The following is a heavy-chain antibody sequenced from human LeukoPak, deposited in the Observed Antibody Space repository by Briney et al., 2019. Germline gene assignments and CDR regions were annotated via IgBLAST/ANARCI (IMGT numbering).Heavy chain of an antibody. V-gene: IGHV3-21*01. CDR2: ITSSGTYI. CDR1: GFTFNNYN. D-gene: IGHD1-26*01. J-gene: IGHJ6*03. CDR3: ARDPYSGNYGNYYYYYMDV. Sequence: SGGSLRLSCAASGFTFNNYNMNWVRQAPGKALEWVSSITSSGTYIFYADSVKGRFTISRDNAKNSLYLQMNSLGPEDTAVYYCARDPYSGNYGNYYYYYMDVWGKGTTVTISS.